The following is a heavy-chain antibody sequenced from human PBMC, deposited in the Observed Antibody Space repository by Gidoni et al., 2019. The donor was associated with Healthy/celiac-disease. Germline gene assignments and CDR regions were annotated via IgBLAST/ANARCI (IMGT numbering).Heavy chain of an antibody. CDR2: ISYDGSNK. CDR3: ASFYCSSTSCYYYYYGMDV. D-gene: IGHD2-2*01. CDR1: GFTFRSHG. V-gene: IGHV3-30*03. J-gene: IGHJ6*02. Sequence: QGQLVEAGGGVVQPGRDLRLSGAATGFTFRSHGMPWVRQAPGKGLEWVAVISYDGSNKYYADSVKGRFTISRDNSQNTLYLQMNSLRAEDTAVYYCASFYCSSTSCYYYYYGMDVWGQGTTVTVSS.